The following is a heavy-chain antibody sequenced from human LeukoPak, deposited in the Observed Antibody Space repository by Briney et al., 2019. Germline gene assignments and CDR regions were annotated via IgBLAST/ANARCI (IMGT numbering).Heavy chain of an antibody. J-gene: IGHJ4*02. Sequence: RASVKVSCKASGGTFSSYAISWVRQAPGQGLEWMGRIIPILGIANYAQKFQDRVTITADKSTSTAYMELSSLRSEDTAVYYCASLEVATISVGYFDYWGQGTLVTVSS. D-gene: IGHD5-12*01. CDR2: IIPILGIA. CDR1: GGTFSSYA. V-gene: IGHV1-69*04. CDR3: ASLEVATISVGYFDY.